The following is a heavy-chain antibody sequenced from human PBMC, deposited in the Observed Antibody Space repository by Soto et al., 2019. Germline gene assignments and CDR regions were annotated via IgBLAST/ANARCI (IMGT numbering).Heavy chain of an antibody. CDR3: ARDAGTNHVFDY. J-gene: IGHJ4*02. V-gene: IGHV1-18*04. Sequence: ASVKVSCKASGYTFSTYAITWVRQSPGQGLEWMGWIRVYNGNTNYAQKFQGRVTMTTDTSTSTAYMEMRSLRADDTAGYYCARDAGTNHVFDYWGQGTLVTV. CDR1: GYTFSTYA. D-gene: IGHD1-7*01. CDR2: IRVYNGNT.